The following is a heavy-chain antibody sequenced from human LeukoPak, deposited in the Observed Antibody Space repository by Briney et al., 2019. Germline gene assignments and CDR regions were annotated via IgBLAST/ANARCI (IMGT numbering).Heavy chain of an antibody. Sequence: GGSLRLSCAASGFTFSSYSMNWVRQAPGRGLEWVSSISSSSSYIYYADSVKGRFTISRDNAKNSLYLQMNSLRAEDTAVYYCARDRLYYYDSSGYLGTFDYWGQGTLVTVSS. CDR3: ARDRLYYYDSSGYLGTFDY. CDR1: GFTFSSYS. D-gene: IGHD3-22*01. J-gene: IGHJ4*02. V-gene: IGHV3-21*01. CDR2: ISSSSSYI.